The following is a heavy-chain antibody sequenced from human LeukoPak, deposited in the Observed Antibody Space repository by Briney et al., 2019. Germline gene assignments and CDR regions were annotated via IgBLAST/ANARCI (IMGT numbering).Heavy chain of an antibody. V-gene: IGHV1-2*02. CDR1: GYTFTDYC. CDR3: ARDPGYSSPRGDY. D-gene: IGHD5-18*01. Sequence: ASVKVSCKASGYTFTDYCMHWVRQAPGQGLEWMGWINPNSGGTHYAQKFQGRVTVTRDTSISTAYMELSRLRSDDTAVYYCARDPGYSSPRGDYWGQGTLVTVSS. CDR2: INPNSGGT. J-gene: IGHJ4*02.